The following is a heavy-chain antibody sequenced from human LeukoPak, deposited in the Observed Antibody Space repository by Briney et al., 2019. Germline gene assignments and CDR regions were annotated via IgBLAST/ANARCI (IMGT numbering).Heavy chain of an antibody. CDR2: IGTSSSTI. D-gene: IGHD6-25*01. J-gene: IGHJ6*03. V-gene: IGHV3-48*01. CDR1: GFTFSTYT. Sequence: GGSLRLSCAASGFTFSTYTMNWVRQPPGRGLEWVSNIGTSSSTIYYADSVKGRFTISRDNAKNSLYLQMNSLRADDTAVYYCARFAAGGSYYYYMDVWGKGTTVTVSS. CDR3: ARFAAGGSYYYYMDV.